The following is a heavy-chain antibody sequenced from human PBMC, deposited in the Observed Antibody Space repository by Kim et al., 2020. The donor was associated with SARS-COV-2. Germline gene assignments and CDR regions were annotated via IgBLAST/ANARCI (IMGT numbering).Heavy chain of an antibody. Sequence: ADSVKGRFTISGDNSKNTLYLQMNSLGAEDTAVYYCAKRGDTSGYYYFGYWGQGTLVTVSS. J-gene: IGHJ4*02. V-gene: IGHV3-23*01. D-gene: IGHD3-3*01. CDR3: AKRGDTSGYYYFGY.